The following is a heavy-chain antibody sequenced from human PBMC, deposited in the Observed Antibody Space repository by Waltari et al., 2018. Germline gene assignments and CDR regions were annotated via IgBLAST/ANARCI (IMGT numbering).Heavy chain of an antibody. CDR3: ASLRISIFGVVYYFDS. D-gene: IGHD3-3*01. Sequence: QVQLRESGGGVVQLGRSLRLSCAAPGFTFRSYTMQWVRQAPGKGLEWVAVISSDGNTKKYADSLKGRFTISRDNSKNTLYLQMDSLRPEDTALYYCASLRISIFGVVYYFDSWGQGALVTVSS. CDR1: GFTFRSYT. CDR2: ISSDGNTK. J-gene: IGHJ4*02. V-gene: IGHV3-30*04.